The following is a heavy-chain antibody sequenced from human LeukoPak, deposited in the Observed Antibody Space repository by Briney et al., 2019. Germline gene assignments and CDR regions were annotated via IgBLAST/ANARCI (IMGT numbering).Heavy chain of an antibody. CDR3: ARGVSEWLLGNWFDP. CDR1: GGSISSYY. Sequence: SETLSLTCTVSGGSISSYYWSWIRQPAGKGLEWIGRIYTSGSTNYNPSLKSRVTISVDTSKNQFSLKLSSVTAADTAVYYCARGVSEWLLGNWFDPWGQGTLVTVSS. J-gene: IGHJ5*02. V-gene: IGHV4-4*07. CDR2: IYTSGST. D-gene: IGHD3-3*01.